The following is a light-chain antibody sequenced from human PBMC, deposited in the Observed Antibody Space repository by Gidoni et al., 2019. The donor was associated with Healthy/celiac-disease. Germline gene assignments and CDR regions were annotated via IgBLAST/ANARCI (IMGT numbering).Light chain of an antibody. CDR3: QQYYSYPPT. J-gene: IGKJ2*01. V-gene: IGKV1-8*01. CDR2: AAS. Sequence: AFRMTQSPSSFSASTGDRVTITCRASQGISSHLAWYQQKPGKAPKLLIYAASTLQSGVPSRFSGSGSGTDFTLTISCLQSEDFATYYCQQYYSYPPTFGQGTKLEIK. CDR1: QGISSH.